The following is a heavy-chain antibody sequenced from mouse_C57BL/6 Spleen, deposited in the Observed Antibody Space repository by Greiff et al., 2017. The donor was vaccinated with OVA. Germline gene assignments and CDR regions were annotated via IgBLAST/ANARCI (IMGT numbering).Heavy chain of an antibody. D-gene: IGHD1-1*01. CDR1: GYTLTDYE. J-gene: IGHJ4*01. CDR2: LDPETGGT. Sequence: QVQLQQSGAELVRPGASVTLSCKASGYTLTDYEMHWVKQTPVHGLEWIGALDPETGGTAYNQKFKGQAILTADKSSSTAYMELRGLASEDSAVYYCTRRDYVSSRGFYYAMDYWGQGTSVTVSS. V-gene: IGHV1-15*01. CDR3: TRRDYVSSRGFYYAMDY.